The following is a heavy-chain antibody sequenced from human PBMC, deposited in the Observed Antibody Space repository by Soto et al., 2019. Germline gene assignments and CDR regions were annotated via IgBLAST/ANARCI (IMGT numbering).Heavy chain of an antibody. J-gene: IGHJ4*02. D-gene: IGHD3-3*01. CDR1: GFTFSDYY. CDR2: ISSSGSTI. Sequence: GSLRLSCAASGFTFSDYYMSWIRQAPGKGLEWVSYISSSGSTIYYADSVKGRFTISRDNAKNSLYLQMNSLRAEDTAVYYCARVSSEAIFGVVYFDYWGQGALVTVSS. CDR3: ARVSSEAIFGVVYFDY. V-gene: IGHV3-11*01.